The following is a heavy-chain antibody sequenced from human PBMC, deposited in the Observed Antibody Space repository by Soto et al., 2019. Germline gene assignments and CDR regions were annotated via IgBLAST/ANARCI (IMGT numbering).Heavy chain of an antibody. J-gene: IGHJ4*02. CDR3: ARVLGGYDTYFFDY. CDR2: IIPILGIA. Sequence: SVKVSCKASGGTFSSYTISWVRQAPGQGLEWMGRIIPILGIANYAQKFQGRVTITADKSTSTAYMELSSLRSEDTAVYYCARVLGGYDTYFFDYWGQVTLVTVSS. V-gene: IGHV1-69*02. CDR1: GGTFSSYT. D-gene: IGHD5-12*01.